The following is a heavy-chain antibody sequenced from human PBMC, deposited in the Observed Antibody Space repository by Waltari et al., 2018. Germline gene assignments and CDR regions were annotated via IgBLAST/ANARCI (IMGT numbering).Heavy chain of an antibody. J-gene: IGHJ5*02. D-gene: IGHD3-3*01. V-gene: IGHV4-34*01. Sequence: QVQLQQWGAGLLKPSETLSLTCAVYGGSFSGYYWSWIRQPPGKGLEWIGEINHSGSTNYNPSLKSRVTISVDTSKNQFSLKLSSVTAADTAVYYCARGHRDYDFWSGYYFVGWFDPWGQGTLGTVSS. CDR1: GGSFSGYY. CDR3: ARGHRDYDFWSGYYFVGWFDP. CDR2: INHSGST.